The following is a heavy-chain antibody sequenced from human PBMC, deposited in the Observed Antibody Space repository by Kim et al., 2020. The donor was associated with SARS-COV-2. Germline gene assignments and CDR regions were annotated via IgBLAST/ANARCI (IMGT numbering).Heavy chain of an antibody. V-gene: IGHV1-69*13. D-gene: IGHD3-10*01. CDR1: GGTFSSYA. J-gene: IGHJ4*02. Sequence: SVKVSCKASGGTFSSYAISWVRQAPGQGLEWMGGIIPIFGTANYAQKFQGRVTITADESTSTAYMELSSLRSEDTAVYYCARGKGTQTMVRGVIRTLNFDYWGQGTLVTVSS. CDR3: ARGKGTQTMVRGVIRTLNFDY. CDR2: IIPIFGTA.